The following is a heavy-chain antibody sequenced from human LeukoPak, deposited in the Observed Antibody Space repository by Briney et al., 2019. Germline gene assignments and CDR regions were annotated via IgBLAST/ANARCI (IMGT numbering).Heavy chain of an antibody. D-gene: IGHD1-1*01. Sequence: GGSLRLSCAASGFTFSSYAMSWVRQAPGKGLEWVAGVSNSGHGTYYTDSVKGRFTISRDNSKNTLYLQMNSLRTEDTAVYYCAKDPLTRASTDAPDGAQRKYWGQGTLVTVSS. CDR2: VSNSGHGT. CDR3: AKDPLTRASTDAPDGAQRKY. J-gene: IGHJ4*02. V-gene: IGHV3-23*01. CDR1: GFTFSSYA.